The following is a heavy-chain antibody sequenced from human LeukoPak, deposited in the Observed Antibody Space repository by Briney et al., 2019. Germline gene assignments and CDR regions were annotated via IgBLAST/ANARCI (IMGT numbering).Heavy chain of an antibody. Sequence: GGSLRLSCAASGFSFSSYSLNWVRQAPGKGLEWVSSISSSAAYIFYADSLKGRFTISRDNAKNSLYLQMSSLRAEDTAVYYCARSLLGSCTGGTCYIDYYGMDVWGQGTTVTVSS. V-gene: IGHV3-21*01. J-gene: IGHJ6*02. D-gene: IGHD2-15*01. CDR3: ARSLLGSCTGGTCYIDYYGMDV. CDR2: ISSSAAYI. CDR1: GFSFSSYS.